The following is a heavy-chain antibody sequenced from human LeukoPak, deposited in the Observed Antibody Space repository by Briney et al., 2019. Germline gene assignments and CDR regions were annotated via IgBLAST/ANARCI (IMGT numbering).Heavy chain of an antibody. J-gene: IGHJ4*02. CDR3: AREGLYCSGGSCYTYYFDY. CDR2: INAGNGNT. Sequence: ASVKVSCKASGYTFTSYAMHWVRQAPGQRLEWMGWINAGNGNTKYSQKFQGRVTITRDTSASTAYMELSSLRSEDTAVYYCAREGLYCSGGSCYTYYFDYWGQGTLVTVSS. D-gene: IGHD2-15*01. CDR1: GYTFTSYA. V-gene: IGHV1-3*01.